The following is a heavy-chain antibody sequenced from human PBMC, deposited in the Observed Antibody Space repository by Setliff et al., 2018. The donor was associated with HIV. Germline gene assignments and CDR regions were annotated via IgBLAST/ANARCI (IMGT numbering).Heavy chain of an antibody. CDR3: ARTRSGGSSVYYYYYMDV. J-gene: IGHJ6*03. V-gene: IGHV4-59*01. D-gene: IGHD2-15*01. Sequence: SETLSLTCTVSGGSISSYYWSWIRQPPGKGLEWTGSIHYSGITHYNPSLKSRLTMSVDTSKNQVSLKLTSVTAADTAVYYCARTRSGGSSVYYYYYMDVWGQGTAVTVSS. CDR1: GGSISSYY. CDR2: IHYSGIT.